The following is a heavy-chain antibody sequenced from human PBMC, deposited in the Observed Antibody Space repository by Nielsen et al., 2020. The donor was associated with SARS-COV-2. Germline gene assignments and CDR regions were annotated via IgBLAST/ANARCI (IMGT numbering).Heavy chain of an antibody. D-gene: IGHD3-3*01. V-gene: IGHV4-30-4*01. J-gene: IGHJ6*02. CDR2: IYYSGST. CDR1: GGSISSGDYY. Sequence: SCTVSGGSISSGDYYWSWIRQPPGKGLEWIGYIYYSGSTYYNPSLKSRVTISVDTSKNQFSLKLSSVTAADTALYYCARERVGGITIFGVVTSYGMDVWGQGTTVTVSS. CDR3: ARERVGGITIFGVVTSYGMDV.